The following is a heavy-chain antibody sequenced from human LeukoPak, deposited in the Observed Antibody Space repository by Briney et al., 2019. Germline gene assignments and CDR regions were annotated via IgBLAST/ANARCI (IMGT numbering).Heavy chain of an antibody. CDR1: GFTFSSYG. V-gene: IGHV3-33*01. Sequence: GRSLRLSCAASGFTFSSYGMHWVPQAPGKGLEWVAVMWYYGSNKYYADSVKGRFTISRDNSKNTLYLQMNSLRAEDTTVYYCARDGVALYYYYGMDVWGQGTTVTVSS. J-gene: IGHJ6*02. CDR2: MWYYGSNK. CDR3: ARDGVALYYYYGMDV. D-gene: IGHD3-16*01.